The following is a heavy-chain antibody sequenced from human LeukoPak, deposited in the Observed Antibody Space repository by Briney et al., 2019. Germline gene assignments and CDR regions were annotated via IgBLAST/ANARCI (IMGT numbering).Heavy chain of an antibody. CDR2: IIPIFGTA. CDR3: ARGKDTAMPFFDY. V-gene: IGHV1-69*13. CDR1: GGTFSSYA. Sequence: SVKVSCKASGGTFSSYAISWVRQAPGQGLEWMGGIIPIFGTANYAQKFQGRVTITADESTSTAYMELSSLRSEDTAVYYCARGKDTAMPFFDYWGQGTLVTVSS. D-gene: IGHD5-18*01. J-gene: IGHJ4*02.